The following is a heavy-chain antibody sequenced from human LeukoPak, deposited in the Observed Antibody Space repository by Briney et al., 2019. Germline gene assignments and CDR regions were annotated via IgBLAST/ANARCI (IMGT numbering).Heavy chain of an antibody. D-gene: IGHD3-22*01. CDR2: IIPIFGTA. V-gene: IGHV1-69*06. J-gene: IGHJ2*01. CDR1: GGTFSSYA. CDR3: ASPAGYYDSSGFHL. Sequence: SVKLSCKASGGTFSSYAISWVRQAPGQGLEWMGRIIPIFGTANYAQKFQGRVTITADKSTGTAYMELSSLRSEDTAVYYCASPAGYYDSSGFHLWGRGTLVTVSS.